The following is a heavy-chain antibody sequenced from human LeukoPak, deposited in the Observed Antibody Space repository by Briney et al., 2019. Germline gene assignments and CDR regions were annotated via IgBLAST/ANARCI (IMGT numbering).Heavy chain of an antibody. J-gene: IGHJ4*02. Sequence: GRSLRLSCAASGFTFSSYGMHWVRQAPGKGLEWVAVISYDGSNKYYADSVKGRFTISRDNSKNTLYLQMNSLRAEDTAVYYCARVHTVLIWFGETGFDYWGQGTLVTVSS. CDR3: ARVHTVLIWFGETGFDY. D-gene: IGHD3-10*01. V-gene: IGHV3-30*03. CDR2: ISYDGSNK. CDR1: GFTFSSYG.